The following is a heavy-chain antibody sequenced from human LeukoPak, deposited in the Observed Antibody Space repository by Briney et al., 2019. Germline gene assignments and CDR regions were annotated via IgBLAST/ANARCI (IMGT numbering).Heavy chain of an antibody. CDR3: ARDLYYYDSSGPGGY. CDR1: GGSISSSNW. Sequence: SETLSLTCAVPGGSISSSNWWSWVRQPPGKGLEWIGEIYHSGSTNYNPSLKSRVTISVDKSKNQFSLKLSSVTAADTAVYYCARDLYYYDSSGPGGYWGQGTLVTVSS. V-gene: IGHV4-4*02. CDR2: IYHSGST. J-gene: IGHJ4*02. D-gene: IGHD3-22*01.